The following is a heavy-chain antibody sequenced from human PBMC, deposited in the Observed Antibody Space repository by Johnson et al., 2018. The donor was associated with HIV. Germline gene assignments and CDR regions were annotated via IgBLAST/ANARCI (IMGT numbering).Heavy chain of an antibody. CDR1: GFTVSSNY. CDR2: IYSGGST. V-gene: IGHV3-66*02. J-gene: IGHJ3*02. CDR3: AKDIGRWLQLGAFDI. D-gene: IGHD5-24*01. Sequence: VKLVESGGGLVKPGGSLRLSCAASGFTVSSNYMSWVRQAPGKGLEWVSVIYSGGSTYYADSVKGRFTISRDNSKNTVYLQMNSLRTEDTALYYCAKDIGRWLQLGAFDIWGQGTMVTVSS.